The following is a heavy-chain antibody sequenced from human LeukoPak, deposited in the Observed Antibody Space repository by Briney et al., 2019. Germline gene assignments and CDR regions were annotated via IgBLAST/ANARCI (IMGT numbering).Heavy chain of an antibody. J-gene: IGHJ4*02. CDR1: GGSISSYY. D-gene: IGHD6-13*01. V-gene: IGHV4-59*01. Sequence: SETLFLTCTVSGGSISSYYWSWIRQPPGKGLEWIGYIYYSGSTNYNPSLKSRVTISVDTSKNQFSLKLSSVTAADTAVYYCARLQAAAGTPFDYWGQGTLVTVSS. CDR2: IYYSGST. CDR3: ARLQAAAGTPFDY.